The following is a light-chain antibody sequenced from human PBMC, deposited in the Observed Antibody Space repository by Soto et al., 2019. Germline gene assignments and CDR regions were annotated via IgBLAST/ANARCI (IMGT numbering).Light chain of an antibody. Sequence: SYELTQPPSVSVAPRQTARITCGGNDIGSSSVHWYQQKPGQAPVLVVYADSDRPSGIPDRFSGSNSGNTATLTISGVEDGDEADYYCQVWDTSSDHVVLGGGTKVTVL. CDR1: DIGSSS. CDR2: ADS. J-gene: IGLJ2*01. V-gene: IGLV3-21*02. CDR3: QVWDTSSDHVV.